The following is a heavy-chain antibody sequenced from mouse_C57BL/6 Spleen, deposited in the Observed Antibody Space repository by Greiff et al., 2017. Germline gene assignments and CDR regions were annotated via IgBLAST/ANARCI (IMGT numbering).Heavy chain of an antibody. CDR2: IDPENGDT. V-gene: IGHV14-4*01. J-gene: IGHJ2*01. CDR1: GFNIKDDY. Sequence: EVKLVESGAELVRPGASVKLSCTASGFNIKDDYMHWVKQRPEQGLEWIGWIDPENGDTEYASKFQGKATITADTSSNTAYLQLSSLTSEDTAVYYCTTFKGTFDYWGQGTTLTVSS. D-gene: IGHD2-14*01. CDR3: TTFKGTFDY.